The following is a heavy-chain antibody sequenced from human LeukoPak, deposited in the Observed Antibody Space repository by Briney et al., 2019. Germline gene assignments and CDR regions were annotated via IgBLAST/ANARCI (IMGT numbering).Heavy chain of an antibody. J-gene: IGHJ6*03. Sequence: ASVKVSCKASGYTFTSYAMNWVRQAPGQGLEWMGWINTNTGNPTYAQGFTGRFVFSLDTSVSTAYLQISSLKAENTAVYYCAMGYSYGPSDMDVWGKGTTLTVSS. CDR2: INTNTGNP. D-gene: IGHD5-18*01. CDR1: GYTFTSYA. V-gene: IGHV7-4-1*02. CDR3: AMGYSYGPSDMDV.